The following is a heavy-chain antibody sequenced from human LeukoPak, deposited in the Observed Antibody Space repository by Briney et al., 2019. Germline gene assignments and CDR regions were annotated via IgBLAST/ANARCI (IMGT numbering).Heavy chain of an antibody. J-gene: IGHJ4*02. CDR3: ARGPPELYCGGDCSHYFDY. V-gene: IGHV3-30-3*01. CDR2: ISYHGSSK. Sequence: GGSLRLSCAASGFTFSSYAMNWVRQAPGKGLEWVAVISYHGSSKYYADSVKGRFTMYRDNSQNTLHLQMNSLRAEDTAVYYCARGPPELYCGGDCSHYFDYWGQGTLVTVSS. D-gene: IGHD2-21*02. CDR1: GFTFSSYA.